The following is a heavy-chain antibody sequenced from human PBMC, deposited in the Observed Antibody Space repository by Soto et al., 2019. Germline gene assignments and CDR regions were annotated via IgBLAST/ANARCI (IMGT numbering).Heavy chain of an antibody. CDR3: ARDGVDVSRTTVRHGALDI. CDR1: GGSFSTYG. CDR2: FIPVFTTA. D-gene: IGHD4-17*01. J-gene: IGHJ3*02. Sequence: QVQVVQSGAEVKKPGSSVKVSCKASGGSFSTYGISWVRQAPGQGLEWMGGFIPVFTTAKYAQKFQGRVSITADESTDTAYMELSSLRSEDTAVYFCARDGVDVSRTTVRHGALDIWGQGTVVTVSS. V-gene: IGHV1-69*01.